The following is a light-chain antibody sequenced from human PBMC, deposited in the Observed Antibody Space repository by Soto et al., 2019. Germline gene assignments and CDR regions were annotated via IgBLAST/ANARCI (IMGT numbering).Light chain of an antibody. J-gene: IGKJ3*01. CDR1: QDISNY. V-gene: IGKV1-33*01. Sequence: DIQMTQSPSSLSASVGDRVTITCQASQDISNYLNWYQQKPGKAPKLLIYDASNLETGVPSRFSGSGSGTDFTFTISSLQPEDFATYYCQQYDTLRVTFGPGTKVDIK. CDR3: QQYDTLRVT. CDR2: DAS.